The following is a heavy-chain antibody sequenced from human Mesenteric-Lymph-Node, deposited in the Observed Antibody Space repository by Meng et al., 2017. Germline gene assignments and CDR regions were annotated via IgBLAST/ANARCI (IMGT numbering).Heavy chain of an antibody. CDR3: ARGREVTDSYGLLDC. CDR1: GFTFSSYA. Sequence: GESLKISCAASGFTFSSYAMSWVRQAPGKGLEWVSVIYSGGTIKFADSVRGRLTISRDQSKNMVYLQINSLTVDDTAVYYCARGREVTDSYGLLDCWGQGTLVTVSS. D-gene: IGHD5-18*01. V-gene: IGHV3-23*05. J-gene: IGHJ4*02. CDR2: IYSGGTI.